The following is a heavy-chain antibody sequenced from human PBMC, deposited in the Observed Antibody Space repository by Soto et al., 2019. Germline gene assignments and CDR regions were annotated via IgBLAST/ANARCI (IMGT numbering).Heavy chain of an antibody. D-gene: IGHD4-17*01. Sequence: QEQLVESGGGVVQPGKSLRLSCAASRFAFSSYAMHWVRQAPGKGLECLAVISHDGGYENYADSVKGRFTVSRANSKTPLWLRTISLGPEHTALYYCSRGSTMTHCRFQDLSGEGTLVTV. CDR1: RFAFSSYA. J-gene: IGHJ2*01. V-gene: IGHV3-30*03. CDR3: SRGSTMTHCRFQDL. CDR2: ISHDGGYE.